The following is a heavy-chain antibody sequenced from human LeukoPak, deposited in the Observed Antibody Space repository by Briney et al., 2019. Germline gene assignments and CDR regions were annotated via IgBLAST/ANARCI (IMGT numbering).Heavy chain of an antibody. CDR2: IYHSGSI. CDR3: ARDYYDSSGYSSTYDI. J-gene: IGHJ3*02. D-gene: IGHD3-22*01. CDR1: GGSVSRYY. V-gene: IGHV4-59*02. Sequence: PSETLSLTCAVSGGSVSRYYWNWIRQPPGKGLQWIGNIYHSGSIDYNPSLKSRVTMSVDTSKNQFSLELSSVTAADTAVYFCARDYYDSSGYSSTYDIWGQGTLVTVSS.